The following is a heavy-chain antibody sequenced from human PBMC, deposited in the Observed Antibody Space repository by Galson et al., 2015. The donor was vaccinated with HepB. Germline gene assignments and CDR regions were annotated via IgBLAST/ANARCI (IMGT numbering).Heavy chain of an antibody. J-gene: IGHJ4*02. V-gene: IGHV3-7*03. CDR1: GFTLSSFW. Sequence: SLRLSCAVSGFTLSSFWMTWVRQAPGKGLEWVANIKQDGSEENYVDSVKGRFTVSRDNSKNSLYLQLNSLRAEDTAVYYCVRETQYFDWLLHASFFDFWGQGTLVTVSS. CDR2: IKQDGSEE. D-gene: IGHD3-9*01. CDR3: VRETQYFDWLLHASFFDF.